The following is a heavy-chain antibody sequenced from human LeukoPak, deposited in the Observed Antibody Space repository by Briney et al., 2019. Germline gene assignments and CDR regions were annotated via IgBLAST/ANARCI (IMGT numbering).Heavy chain of an antibody. CDR2: IIPIFGTA. Sequence: GASVKVSCKASGGTFSSYAISWVRQAPGQGLEWMGGIIPIFGTANYAQKFQGRVTITADESTSTAYMELSSLRSEDTAVYYCAYGGIRGVITQTYYYYYYMDVWGKGTTVTISS. V-gene: IGHV1-69*13. CDR3: AYGGIRGVITQTYYYYYYMDV. CDR1: GGTFSSYA. J-gene: IGHJ6*03. D-gene: IGHD3-10*01.